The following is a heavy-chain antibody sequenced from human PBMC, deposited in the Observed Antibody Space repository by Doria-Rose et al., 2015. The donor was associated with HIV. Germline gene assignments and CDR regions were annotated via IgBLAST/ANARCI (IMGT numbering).Heavy chain of an antibody. CDR1: GVSLSSPGMG. J-gene: IGHJ4*02. V-gene: IGHV2-26*01. D-gene: IGHD6-13*01. CDR2: IFSDDER. Sequence: ESGPVLVKPTETLTLTCTVSGVSLSSPGMGVSWIRQPPGKALEWLANIFSDDERSYKTSLKSRLTISSGTSKSQVVLTMTDMDPVGTATYYCARIKSSRWYHQYYSDFWGQGTLVIVSA. CDR3: ARIKSSRWYHQYYSDF.